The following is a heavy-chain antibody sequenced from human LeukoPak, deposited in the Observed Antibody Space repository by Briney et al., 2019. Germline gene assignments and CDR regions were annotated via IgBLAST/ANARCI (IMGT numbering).Heavy chain of an antibody. CDR3: ARGRWHPSVRVDY. Sequence: SETLSLTCAVYGGSFSGYYWSWIRQPPGKGLEWIGEINHSGSTNCNPSLKSRVTISVDTSKNQFSLKLNSVTAADTAVYYCARGRWHPSVRVDYWGQGTLVTVSS. J-gene: IGHJ4*02. D-gene: IGHD6-13*01. CDR2: INHSGST. V-gene: IGHV4-34*01. CDR1: GGSFSGYY.